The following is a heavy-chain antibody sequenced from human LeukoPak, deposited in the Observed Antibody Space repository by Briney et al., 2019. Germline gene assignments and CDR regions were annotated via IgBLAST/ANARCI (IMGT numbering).Heavy chain of an antibody. D-gene: IGHD2-15*01. Sequence: SETLSLTCTVSGGSISNSSYYWGWIRQPPGKGLEWIGSIYYRGSAYYNPSLKSRVTISVDTSKNQFSLKLSSVTAADTTVYYCARELMDCSGGTCYSSFFDYWGQGTLVTVSS. J-gene: IGHJ4*02. CDR2: IYYRGSA. V-gene: IGHV4-39*07. CDR3: ARELMDCSGGTCYSSFFDY. CDR1: GGSISNSSYY.